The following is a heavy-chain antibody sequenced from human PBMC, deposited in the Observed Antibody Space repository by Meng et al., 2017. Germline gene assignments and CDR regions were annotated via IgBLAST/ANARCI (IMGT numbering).Heavy chain of an antibody. CDR3: ARGTGSSWFDP. CDR1: GYTFTSYT. D-gene: IGHD6-13*01. V-gene: IGHV1-3*01. Sequence: VELWQSVSEGEKPGSPVTVACNASGYTFTSYTIHWVRQAPGQSLAWMGWIKSANGDAKYSQKFQGRLTLNRDTSPSTAYLELSSLTFEDTAVYYCARGTGSSWFDPWGQGTLVTVSS. J-gene: IGHJ5*02. CDR2: IKSANGDA.